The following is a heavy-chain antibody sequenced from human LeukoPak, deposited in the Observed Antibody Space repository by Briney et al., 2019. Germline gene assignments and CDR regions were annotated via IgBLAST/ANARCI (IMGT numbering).Heavy chain of an antibody. D-gene: IGHD3-9*01. CDR1: GFTFSSYG. V-gene: IGHV3-30*18. Sequence: GGSLRLSWAASGFTFSSYGMHWVRQAPGKGLEWVAVISYDGSNKYYADSVKGRFTISRDNSKNTLYLQMNSLRAEDTAVYYCAKGPEGRYFDWLLGMDYWGQGTLVTVSS. CDR2: ISYDGSNK. CDR3: AKGPEGRYFDWLLGMDY. J-gene: IGHJ4*02.